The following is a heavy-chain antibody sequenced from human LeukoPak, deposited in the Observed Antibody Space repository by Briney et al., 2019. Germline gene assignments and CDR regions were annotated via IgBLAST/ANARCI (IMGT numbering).Heavy chain of an antibody. Sequence: PGGSLRLSCAASGFTFSSYGMHWVRQAPGKGLEGVAFIRYDGSNKYYADSVKGRFTISRDNSKNTLYLQMNSLRAEDTAVYYCAKTTVTPRGLDYWGQGTLVTVSS. CDR2: IRYDGSNK. CDR3: AKTTVTPRGLDY. D-gene: IGHD4-17*01. V-gene: IGHV3-30*02. CDR1: GFTFSSYG. J-gene: IGHJ4*02.